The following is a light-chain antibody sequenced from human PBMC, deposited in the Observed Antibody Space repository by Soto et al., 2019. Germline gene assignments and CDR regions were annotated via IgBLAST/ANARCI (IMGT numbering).Light chain of an antibody. J-gene: IGLJ1*01. Sequence: QSALTQPRSVSGSPGQSVTISCTGTSSGVGGYYFVSWYQQHPGKAPKLMIYDVTKRPSGVPDRFSGSKSGNTASLTISGLQAEDEAEYYCCSYAGSFNYVFGNGTKVTVL. CDR3: CSYAGSFNYV. CDR1: SSGVGGYYF. V-gene: IGLV2-11*01. CDR2: DVT.